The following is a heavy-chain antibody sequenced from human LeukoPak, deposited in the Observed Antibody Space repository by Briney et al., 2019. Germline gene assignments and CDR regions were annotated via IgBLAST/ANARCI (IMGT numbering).Heavy chain of an antibody. V-gene: IGHV1-2*06. J-gene: IGHJ4*02. CDR2: VNPNSGGT. D-gene: IGHD3-22*01. CDR1: GYTFTGCY. CDR3: AAYDSSGYYYARGSLDY. Sequence: SVKVSCKASGYTFTGCYMHWVRQAPGQGLEWMGRVNPNSGGTNYEQKFQGRVTMTRDTSISTAYMELSRLRSDDTAVYYCAAYDSSGYYYARGSLDYWGQGTLVTVSS.